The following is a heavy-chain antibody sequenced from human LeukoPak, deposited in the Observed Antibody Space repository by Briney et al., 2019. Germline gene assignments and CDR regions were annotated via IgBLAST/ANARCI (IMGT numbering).Heavy chain of an antibody. V-gene: IGHV4-31*03. CDR1: GGSISSGGYY. CDR2: IYYSGST. J-gene: IGHJ4*02. CDR3: ARVLTGYYEFDY. Sequence: PSETLSLTCTVSGGSISSGGYYWSWIRQHPGKGLEWIGYIYYSGSTYYNPSLKSRVTISVDTSKNQFSLKLSSVTAADTAVYYCARVLTGYYEFDYWGQGTLVTVSS. D-gene: IGHD3-9*01.